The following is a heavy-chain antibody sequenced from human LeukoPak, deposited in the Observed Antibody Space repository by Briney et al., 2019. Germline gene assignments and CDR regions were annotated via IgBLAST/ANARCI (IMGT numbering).Heavy chain of an antibody. CDR2: IYYSGST. D-gene: IGHD6-13*01. CDR3: ARVAAAGMGFGY. CDR1: GGSISSYY. Sequence: SETLSLTCTVSGGSISSYYWSWIRQPPGKGLEWIGYIYYSGSTNYNPSLKNRVTISVDTSKNQFSLKLSSVTAADTAVYYCARVAAAGMGFGYWGQGTLVTVSS. J-gene: IGHJ4*02. V-gene: IGHV4-59*01.